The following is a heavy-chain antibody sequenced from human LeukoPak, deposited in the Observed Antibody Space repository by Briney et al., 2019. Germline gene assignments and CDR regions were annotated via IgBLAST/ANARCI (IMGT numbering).Heavy chain of an antibody. V-gene: IGHV4-30-4*01. Sequence: SQTLSFTCTVSGGSISSGDYYWSWIRQPPGKGLEWIGYIYYSGSTYYNPSLKSRVTISVDTSKNQFSLKLSSVTAADTAVYYCARALSPYDYGDLRFDYWGQGTLVTVSS. CDR2: IYYSGST. CDR3: ARALSPYDYGDLRFDY. D-gene: IGHD4-17*01. J-gene: IGHJ4*02. CDR1: GGSISSGDYY.